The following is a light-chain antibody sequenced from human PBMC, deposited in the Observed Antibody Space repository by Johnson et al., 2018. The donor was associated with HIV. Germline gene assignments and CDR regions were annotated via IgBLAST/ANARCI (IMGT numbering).Light chain of an antibody. CDR3: GTWASSLGAWG. Sequence: QSVLTQPPSVSAAPGQKVTISCSGSSSNIGKNYVSWYQQFPGTAPKLLIHENKKRPSGIPDRFSGSKSGTSATLDITGLQTGDEADYYCGTWASSLGAWGVGTGTKVTVL. J-gene: IGLJ1*01. V-gene: IGLV1-51*02. CDR1: SSNIGKNY. CDR2: ENK.